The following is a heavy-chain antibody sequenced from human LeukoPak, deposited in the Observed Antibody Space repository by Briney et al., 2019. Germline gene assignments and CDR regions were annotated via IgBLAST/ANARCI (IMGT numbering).Heavy chain of an antibody. V-gene: IGHV4-61*08. CDR1: GGSISSGGYY. J-gene: IGHJ3*02. D-gene: IGHD4-17*01. CDR3: ARDYGDPFDAFDI. Sequence: ASETLSLTCTVSGGSISSGGYYWSWIRQPPGKGLEWIGYIYYSGSTNYNPSLKSRVTISVDTSKNQFSLKLSSVTAADTAVYYCARDYGDPFDAFDIWGQGTMVTVSS. CDR2: IYYSGST.